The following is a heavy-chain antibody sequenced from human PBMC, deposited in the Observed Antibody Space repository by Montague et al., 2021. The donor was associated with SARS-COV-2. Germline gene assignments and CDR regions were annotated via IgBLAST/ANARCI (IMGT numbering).Heavy chain of an antibody. CDR3: ARESLHLTGYYNDYFDY. J-gene: IGHJ4*02. CDR1: GRSISSGSYY. D-gene: IGHD3-9*01. V-gene: IGHV4-61*02. CDR2: IYTSGST. Sequence: TLSLTCTVSGRSISSGSYYWNWIRQPAGKGLEWIGRIYTSGSTNYNPSLKSLVTISVDTSKNQFSLKLSSVTAADTAVYYCARESLHLTGYYNDYFDYWGQGTLVTVSS.